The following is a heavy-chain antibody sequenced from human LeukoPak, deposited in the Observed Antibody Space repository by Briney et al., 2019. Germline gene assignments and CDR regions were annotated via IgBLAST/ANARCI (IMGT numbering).Heavy chain of an antibody. CDR3: AREGTVAGSYFDY. CDR1: GGSFSGYY. Sequence: SETLSLTCAVYGGSFSGYYWSWIRQPPGKGLEWIGENNHSESTNYNPSLKSRVTISVDTCKNQFSLKLSSVTAADTAVYYCAREGTVAGSYFDYWGQGTLVTVSS. CDR2: NNHSEST. V-gene: IGHV4-34*01. D-gene: IGHD6-19*01. J-gene: IGHJ4*01.